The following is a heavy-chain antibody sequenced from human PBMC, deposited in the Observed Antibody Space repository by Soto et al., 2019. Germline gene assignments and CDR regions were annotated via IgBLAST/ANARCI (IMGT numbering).Heavy chain of an antibody. CDR1: GGSISSDF. Sequence: PSETLSLTCTFSGGSISSDFWSWIRQPPGKGLEWIGYISISGSTNYNPSLKSRVTISVDTSKNQFSLKLSSVTAADTAVYYCARRYGGNFDYWGQGTLVTVSS. D-gene: IGHD1-26*01. V-gene: IGHV4-59*01. CDR2: ISISGST. J-gene: IGHJ4*02. CDR3: ARRYGGNFDY.